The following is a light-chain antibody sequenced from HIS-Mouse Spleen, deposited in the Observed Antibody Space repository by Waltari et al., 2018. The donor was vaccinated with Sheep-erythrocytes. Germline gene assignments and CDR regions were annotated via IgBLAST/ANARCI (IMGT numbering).Light chain of an antibody. CDR2: RNN. Sequence: QSVLTQPPSASGTPGQRVTISCSGSSSNIGSNYVYWYQQLPGTAPKLLINRNNPGASGVRDRYPGYMSGTTASRAIRGLRSEDEADYDCAAWDDSLSGPVFGGGTKLTVL. CDR3: AAWDDSLSGPV. V-gene: IGLV1-47*01. J-gene: IGLJ3*02. CDR1: SSNIGSNY.